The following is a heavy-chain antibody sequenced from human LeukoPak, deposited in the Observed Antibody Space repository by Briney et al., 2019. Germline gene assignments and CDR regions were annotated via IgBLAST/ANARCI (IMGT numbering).Heavy chain of an antibody. J-gene: IGHJ4*02. CDR1: GFTFSSYD. Sequence: GGSLRLSCTASGFTFSSYDMNCVRQAPGKGLEWVSYISTISSTKYYADSVKGRFTISRDNAKNSLYLQMNRLRDEDTGVYYCARGKIGYYYGDYDGYWGQGTLVTVSS. CDR2: ISTISSTK. V-gene: IGHV3-48*02. D-gene: IGHD4-17*01. CDR3: ARGKIGYYYGDYDGY.